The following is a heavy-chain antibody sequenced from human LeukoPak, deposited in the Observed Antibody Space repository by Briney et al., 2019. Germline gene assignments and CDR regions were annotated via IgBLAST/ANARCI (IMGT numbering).Heavy chain of an antibody. CDR2: ISGSGGST. CDR3: AKGIFIKGYVGFDY. J-gene: IGHJ4*02. Sequence: GGSLRLSCAASGFTFRSYAMSWVRQAPGKGLQWVSVISGSGGSTYYADSVKGRFTISRDNSKNTVYLQTNGLRAEDTAVYYCAKGIFIKGYVGFDYWGQGTLVTASS. CDR1: GFTFRSYA. V-gene: IGHV3-23*01. D-gene: IGHD5-12*01.